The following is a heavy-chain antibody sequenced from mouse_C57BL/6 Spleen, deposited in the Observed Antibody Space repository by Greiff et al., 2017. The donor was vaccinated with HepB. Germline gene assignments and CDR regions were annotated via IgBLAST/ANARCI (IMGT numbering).Heavy chain of an antibody. CDR2: ISYDGSN. V-gene: IGHV3-6*01. CDR3: ARGGPRGAMDY. J-gene: IGHJ4*01. Sequence: DVQLQESGPGLVKPSQSLSLTCSVTGYSITSGYYWNWIRQFPGNKLEWMGYISYDGSNNYNPSLKNRITITRDTSKNQLFLKLNSVTTEDTATYCCARGGPRGAMDYWGQGTSVTVSS. CDR1: GYSITSGYY. D-gene: IGHD3-3*01.